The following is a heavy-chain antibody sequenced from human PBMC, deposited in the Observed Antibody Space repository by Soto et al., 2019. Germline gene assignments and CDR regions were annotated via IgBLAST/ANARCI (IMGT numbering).Heavy chain of an antibody. D-gene: IGHD3-10*01. V-gene: IGHV1-8*01. Sequence: ASVKVSCKASGYTFTSYDINWVRQATGQGLEWMGWMNPNSGNTGYAQKFQGRVTMTRNTSLSTAYMELSSLRSEDTAVYYCATQRGVTSAYYYYYMDVWGKGTTVTVSS. CDR2: MNPNSGNT. J-gene: IGHJ6*03. CDR3: ATQRGVTSAYYYYYMDV. CDR1: GYTFTSYD.